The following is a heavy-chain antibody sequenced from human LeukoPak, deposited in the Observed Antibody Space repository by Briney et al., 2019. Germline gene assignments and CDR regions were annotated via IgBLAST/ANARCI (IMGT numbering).Heavy chain of an antibody. D-gene: IGHD3-10*01. J-gene: IGHJ4*02. CDR2: ISTYNGDT. V-gene: IGHV1-18*01. CDR1: GYTLPTYG. Sequence: GASVKVSCKAFGYTLPTYGISWVRQAPGQGLEWMGWISTYNGDTNYAPKFQGRVTMTTLTSTNTVYMELRSLRSDDTAVYYCAREGRGFDYWGQGTLVTVSS. CDR3: AREGRGFDY.